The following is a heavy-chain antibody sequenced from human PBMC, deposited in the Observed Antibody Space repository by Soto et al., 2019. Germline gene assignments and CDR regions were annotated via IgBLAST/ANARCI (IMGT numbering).Heavy chain of an antibody. Sequence: SETLSLTCAVYGGSFSGYYWSWIRQPPGKGLEWIGEINHSGSTNYNPSLKSRVTISVDTSKNQFSLKLSSVTAADTAVYYCAIGIAAARGGRYYFDYWGQGTLVTVSS. CDR1: GGSFSGYY. J-gene: IGHJ4*02. CDR2: INHSGST. V-gene: IGHV4-34*01. D-gene: IGHD6-13*01. CDR3: AIGIAAARGGRYYFDY.